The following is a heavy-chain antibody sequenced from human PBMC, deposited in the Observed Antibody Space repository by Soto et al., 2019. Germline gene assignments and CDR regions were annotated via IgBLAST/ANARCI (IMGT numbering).Heavy chain of an antibody. D-gene: IGHD3-3*01. CDR3: NMGSEYDFWSGYL. V-gene: IGHV1-69*06. CDR2: IVPMFGTS. J-gene: IGHJ4*02. Sequence: QERLVQSGAEVRKPGSSVKVSCKVTGVTSTRYAINWVRQAPGQGLEWMGGIVPMFGTSKYAQKFQGRVTITADTSTNIAYMELRSLRSEDTAVYYCNMGSEYDFWSGYLWCQGTLVSVSS. CDR1: GVTSTRYA.